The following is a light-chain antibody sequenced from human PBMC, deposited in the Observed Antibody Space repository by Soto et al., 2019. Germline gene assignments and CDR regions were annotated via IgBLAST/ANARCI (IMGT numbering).Light chain of an antibody. J-gene: IGKJ5*01. CDR3: QQRSNWPIT. Sequence: IGLTPSPATLSLAPGERAPLSCMASQSVSSYLAWYQQKPGQAPRLLIYDASNRATGIPARFSGSGSGTDFTLTISSLEPEDFAVYYCQQRSNWPITFGQVTRLEI. CDR1: QSVSSY. V-gene: IGKV3-11*01. CDR2: DAS.